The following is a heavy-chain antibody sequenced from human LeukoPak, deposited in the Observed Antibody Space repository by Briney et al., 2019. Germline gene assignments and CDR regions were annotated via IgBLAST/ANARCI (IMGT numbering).Heavy chain of an antibody. CDR3: AGQGAGWLQLLAYYFDY. CDR2: IYYSGST. CDR1: GGSISSSSYY. J-gene: IGHJ4*02. Sequence: SETLSLTCTVSGGSISSSSYYWGWIRQPPGKGLEWIGSIYYSGSTYYNPSLKSRVTISVDTSKNQFSLKLSSVTAADTAVYYCAGQGAGWLQLLAYYFDYWGQGTLVTVSS. D-gene: IGHD5-24*01. V-gene: IGHV4-39*01.